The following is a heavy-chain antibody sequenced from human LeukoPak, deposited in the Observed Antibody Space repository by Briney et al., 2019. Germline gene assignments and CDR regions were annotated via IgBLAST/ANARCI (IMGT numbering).Heavy chain of an antibody. CDR2: IIHIFGTA. CDR1: GGTFISYA. Sequence: GSSVKVSFKASGGTFISYAISWVRQAPGQGLEWMGGIIHIFGTANYAQKFQGRVTITADESTSTAYMEQSSVRSEDTAVYYCARGVVGATVYYFDYWGQGTLVTVSS. D-gene: IGHD1-26*01. V-gene: IGHV1-69*01. CDR3: ARGVVGATVYYFDY. J-gene: IGHJ4*02.